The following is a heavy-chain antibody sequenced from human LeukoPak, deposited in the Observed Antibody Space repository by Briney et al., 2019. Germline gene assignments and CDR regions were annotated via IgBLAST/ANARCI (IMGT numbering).Heavy chain of an antibody. D-gene: IGHD3-16*02. CDR2: ISSSSSTI. Sequence: GGSLRFSCAASGFTFSSYSMNWVRQAPGKGLEWVSYISSSSSTIYYADSVKGRFTISRDNAKNSLYLQMNSLRAEDTAVYYCARGGDDYVWGSYRPSPYNWFDPWGQGTLVTVSS. V-gene: IGHV3-48*01. CDR1: GFTFSSYS. CDR3: ARGGDDYVWGSYRPSPYNWFDP. J-gene: IGHJ5*02.